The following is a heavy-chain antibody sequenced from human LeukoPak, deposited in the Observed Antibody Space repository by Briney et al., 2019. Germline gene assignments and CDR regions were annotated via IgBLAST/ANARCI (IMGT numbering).Heavy chain of an antibody. V-gene: IGHV4-39*02. CDR2: IYYSGST. CDR3: ARGVPKTSYYYYYMDV. Sequence: PSETLSLTCTVSGGSISSSSYYWGWIRQPPGTGLEWIGSIYYSGSTYYNPSLKSRLTISVDTSKNHFSLKLSSVTAADTAVYYCARGVPKTSYYYYYMDVWGKGTTVTVSS. D-gene: IGHD4-11*01. J-gene: IGHJ6*03. CDR1: GGSISSSSYY.